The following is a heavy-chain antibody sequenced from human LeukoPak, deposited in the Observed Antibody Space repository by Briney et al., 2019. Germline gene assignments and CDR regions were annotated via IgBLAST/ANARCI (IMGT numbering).Heavy chain of an antibody. CDR2: IRYDGSNK. CDR3: ARVGAATFYWYYMDV. Sequence: PGGSLRLSCAASGFTFSSYGMHWVRQAPGKGLEWVAFIRYDGSNKYYADSVKGRFTISRDNSKNTLYLQINSLRVGDTAVYFCARVGAATFYWYYMDVWGKGTTVTVSS. D-gene: IGHD2-15*01. J-gene: IGHJ6*03. CDR1: GFTFSSYG. V-gene: IGHV3-30*02.